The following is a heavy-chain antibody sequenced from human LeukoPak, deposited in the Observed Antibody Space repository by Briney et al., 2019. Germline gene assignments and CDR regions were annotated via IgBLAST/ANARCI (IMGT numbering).Heavy chain of an antibody. D-gene: IGHD3-22*01. Sequence: GGSLRLSCAASGFTFSSYAMHWVRQAPGKGLEWVAVISYDGSNKYYADSVKGRFTISRDNSKNTLYLQMNSLRAEDTAVYYCARDRVTMIVVGGAFDDWGQGTLVTVSS. CDR3: ARDRVTMIVVGGAFDD. V-gene: IGHV3-30-3*01. CDR1: GFTFSSYA. CDR2: ISYDGSNK. J-gene: IGHJ4*02.